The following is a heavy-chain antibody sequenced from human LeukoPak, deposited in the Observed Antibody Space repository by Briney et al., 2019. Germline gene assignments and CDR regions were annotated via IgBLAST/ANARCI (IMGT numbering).Heavy chain of an antibody. CDR3: AREGSPELRFLEWLSAEYYFDY. V-gene: IGHV1-18*01. D-gene: IGHD3-3*01. Sequence: ASVKVTCKASGYTFTSYGISWVRQAPGQGLEWMGWISAYNGNTNYAQKLQGRVTMTTDTSTSTAYMELRSLRSDDTAVYYCAREGSPELRFLEWLSAEYYFDYWGQGTLVTVSS. CDR1: GYTFTSYG. J-gene: IGHJ4*02. CDR2: ISAYNGNT.